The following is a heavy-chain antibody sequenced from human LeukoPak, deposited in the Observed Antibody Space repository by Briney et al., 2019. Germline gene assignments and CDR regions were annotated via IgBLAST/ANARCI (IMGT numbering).Heavy chain of an antibody. CDR1: GGSISSGGYS. V-gene: IGHV4-30-2*01. J-gene: IGHJ4*02. CDR3: ARVGSWLKMVDY. D-gene: IGHD6-13*01. Sequence: TLSLTCAVSGGSISSGGYSWSWIRQPPGKGLEWIGYIYHSGSTYYNPSLKSRVTISVDRSKNQFSLKLSSVTAADTAVYYCARVGSWLKMVDYWGQGTLVTVSS. CDR2: IYHSGST.